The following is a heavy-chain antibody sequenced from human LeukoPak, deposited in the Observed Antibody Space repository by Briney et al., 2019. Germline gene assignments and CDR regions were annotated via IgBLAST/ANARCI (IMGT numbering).Heavy chain of an antibody. CDR1: GYTFTGYY. J-gene: IGHJ4*02. D-gene: IGHD3-22*01. V-gene: IGHV1-2*02. Sequence: ASVKVSCKASGYTFTGYYMHWVGQAPGQGLEWMGWINHNSSGTNYAQKFQGRVTMTKDTSISAAYMELSRLTSDDTAVYYCARSYYDSRGYYYELFDYWGQGTLVTVSS. CDR2: INHNSSGT. CDR3: ARSYYDSRGYYYELFDY.